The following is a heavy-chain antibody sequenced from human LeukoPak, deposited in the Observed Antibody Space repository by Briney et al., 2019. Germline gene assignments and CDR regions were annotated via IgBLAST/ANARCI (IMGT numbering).Heavy chain of an antibody. D-gene: IGHD1-14*01. Sequence: SETLSLTCTVSGGSISSSSYYWGWIRQPPGKGLEWIGSIYYSGSTYYNPSLKSRVTISVDTSKNQFSLKLSSVTAADTAVYYCARDITLSEGAFDIWGQGTMVTVSS. V-gene: IGHV4-39*02. CDR2: IYYSGST. J-gene: IGHJ3*02. CDR1: GGSISSSSYY. CDR3: ARDITLSEGAFDI.